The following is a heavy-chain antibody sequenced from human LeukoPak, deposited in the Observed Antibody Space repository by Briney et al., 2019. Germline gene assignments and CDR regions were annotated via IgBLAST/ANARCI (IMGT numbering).Heavy chain of an antibody. CDR2: INPNSGGT. CDR3: ARDGLYYYGMDV. CDR1: GYTFTGYY. V-gene: IGHV1-2*04. Sequence: GASVKVSCKASGYTFTGYYMHWVRQAPGQGLEWMGWINPNSGGTNYAQKFQGWVTMTRDTSISTAYMELSRLRSDDTAVYYCARDGLYYYGMDVWSQGTTVTVSS. J-gene: IGHJ6*02.